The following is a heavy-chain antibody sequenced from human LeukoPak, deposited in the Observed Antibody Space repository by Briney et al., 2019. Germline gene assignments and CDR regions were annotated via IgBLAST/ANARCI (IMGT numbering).Heavy chain of an antibody. D-gene: IGHD3-10*01. CDR3: AKDITRITMVRGVIITLPDY. V-gene: IGHV3-43D*03. J-gene: IGHJ4*02. CDR1: GFTFDDCA. Sequence: PGGSLRLSCAASGFTFDDCAMHWVRQAPGKGLEWVSLISWDGGSTYYADSVKGRFTISRDNSKNSLYLQMNSLRAEDTALYYCAKDITRITMVRGVIITLPDYWGQGTLVTVSS. CDR2: ISWDGGST.